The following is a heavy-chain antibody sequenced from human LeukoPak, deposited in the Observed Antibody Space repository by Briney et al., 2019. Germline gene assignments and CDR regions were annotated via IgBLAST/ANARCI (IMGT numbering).Heavy chain of an antibody. V-gene: IGHV3-30-3*01. D-gene: IGHD1-26*01. CDR1: GFTFSSYA. J-gene: IGHJ4*02. Sequence: GSLRLSCAASGFTFSSYAMHWVRQAPGKGLEWVAVISYDGSNKYYADSVKGRFTISRDNSKNTLYLQMNSLRAEDTAVYYCARGRSWELLSWGQGTLVTVSS. CDR2: ISYDGSNK. CDR3: ARGRSWELLS.